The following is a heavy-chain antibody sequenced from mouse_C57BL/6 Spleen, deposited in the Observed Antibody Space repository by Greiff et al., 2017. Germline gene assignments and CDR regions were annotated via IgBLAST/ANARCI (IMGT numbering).Heavy chain of an antibody. CDR2: IDPSDSYT. CDR3: ARANWDPWFAY. Sequence: QVQLQQPGAELVMPGASVKLSCKASGYTFTSYWMHWVKQRPGQGLEWIGEIDPSDSYTNYNQKFKGKSTLTVDKSFSTAYMQLSSLTSEDSAVYYCARANWDPWFAYWGQGTLVTVSA. D-gene: IGHD4-1*01. V-gene: IGHV1-69*01. CDR1: GYTFTSYW. J-gene: IGHJ3*01.